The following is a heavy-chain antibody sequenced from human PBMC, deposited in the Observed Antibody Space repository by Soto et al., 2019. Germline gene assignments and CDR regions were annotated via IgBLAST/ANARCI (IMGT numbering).Heavy chain of an antibody. CDR3: ARGDATKIVVTTYYAMDV. CDR2: IIPVFGTR. Sequence: QVQLVQSGAEVKKPGSSVKVSCKASGGSLSNYGISWVRQAPGQGLEWMGAIIPVFGTRNYAQKFQDRVTITTHESTTTVYMEVRSLTSEDTAVYYCARGDATKIVVTTYYAMDVWGQGTTVTVSS. J-gene: IGHJ6*02. CDR1: GGSLSNYG. D-gene: IGHD3-22*01. V-gene: IGHV1-69*05.